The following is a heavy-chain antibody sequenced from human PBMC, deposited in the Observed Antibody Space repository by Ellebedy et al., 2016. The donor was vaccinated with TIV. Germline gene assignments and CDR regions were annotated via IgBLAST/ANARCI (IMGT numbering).Heavy chain of an antibody. J-gene: IGHJ4*01. CDR1: GFTFATYA. CDR3: ARTVGTDY. V-gene: IGHV3-23*01. CDR2: ISGDGANR. Sequence: PGGSLRLSCAVSGFTFATYAMTWVRRATGKGLEWVSSISGDGANRYYADSVKGRFTISRDNSKNTLYLQMDSLRAEDTAIYYCARTVGTDYWGHGTLVTVSS. D-gene: IGHD4-11*01.